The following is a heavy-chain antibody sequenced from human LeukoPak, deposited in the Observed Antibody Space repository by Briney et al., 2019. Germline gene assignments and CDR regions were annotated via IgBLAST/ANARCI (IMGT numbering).Heavy chain of an antibody. D-gene: IGHD2-15*01. J-gene: IGHJ5*02. CDR1: GFTFDDYA. V-gene: IGHV3-9*01. CDR3: AKGSSGGRATNWFDP. Sequence: GGSLRLSCAASGFTFDDYAMHWVRQAPGKGLEWVSGISWNSGSIGYADSVKGRFTISRDNAKNSLYLQMNSLRAEDTALYYCAKGSSGGRATNWFDPWGQGTLVTVSS. CDR2: ISWNSGSI.